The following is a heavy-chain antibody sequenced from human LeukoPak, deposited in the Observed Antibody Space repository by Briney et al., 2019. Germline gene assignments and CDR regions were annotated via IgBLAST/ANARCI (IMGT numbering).Heavy chain of an antibody. V-gene: IGHV3-33*01. D-gene: IGHD3-10*01. CDR2: IWYDGSNK. CDR1: GFTFSSYG. J-gene: IGHJ6*04. CDR3: ARDAFRRAGMDV. Sequence: PGGSLRLSCAASGFTFSSYGMHWVRQAPGKGLDWVAVIWYDGSNKYYADSVKGRFTISRDNSKSTLYLQMNSLRAEDTAMYYCARDAFRRAGMDVWAKGTTVTVSS.